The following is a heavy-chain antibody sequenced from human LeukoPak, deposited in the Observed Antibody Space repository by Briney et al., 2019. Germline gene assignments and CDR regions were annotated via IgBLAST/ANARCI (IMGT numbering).Heavy chain of an antibody. Sequence: GGSLRLSCAASGFTFSSYSMNWVRQPPGKGLEWVSYISSSGNTIDYADSAKGRFTISRDNAKNSLYLQMVSLRAEDTAVYYCARLRGYSYGYGDYWGQGTLVTVSS. CDR3: ARLRGYSYGYGDY. V-gene: IGHV3-48*04. J-gene: IGHJ4*02. CDR1: GFTFSSYS. D-gene: IGHD5-18*01. CDR2: ISSSGNTI.